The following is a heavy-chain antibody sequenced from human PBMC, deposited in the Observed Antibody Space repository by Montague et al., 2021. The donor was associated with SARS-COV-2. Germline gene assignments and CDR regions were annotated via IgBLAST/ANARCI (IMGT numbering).Heavy chain of an antibody. D-gene: IGHD5-12*01. J-gene: IGHJ4*02. CDR3: ARGTGYDYYFDC. V-gene: IGHV4-59*01. CDR1: GGSISASY. Sequence: SETLSLTCSVSGGSISASYWNWIRQPPGTGLERIGYIYYNTGNTTYNTSRHSRVTITLDTSKNQFSLNLRSVTAAATTLYFCARGTGYDYYFDCWGLGTLVTVSS. CDR2: IYYNTGNT.